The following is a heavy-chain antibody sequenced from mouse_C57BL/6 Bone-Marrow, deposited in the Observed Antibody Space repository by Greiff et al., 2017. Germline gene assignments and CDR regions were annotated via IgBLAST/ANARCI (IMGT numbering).Heavy chain of an antibody. CDR3: ASGGVYYGTPFAY. Sequence: QVQLQQSGAELARPGASVKLSCKASGYTFTSYGISWVKQRTGQGLEWIGEIYPRSGNTYYNEKFKGKATLTADKSSSTAYMELRSLTSEDSAVYFCASGGVYYGTPFAYWSQGTLVTVSA. CDR1: GYTFTSYG. CDR2: IYPRSGNT. V-gene: IGHV1-81*01. D-gene: IGHD2-1*01. J-gene: IGHJ3*01.